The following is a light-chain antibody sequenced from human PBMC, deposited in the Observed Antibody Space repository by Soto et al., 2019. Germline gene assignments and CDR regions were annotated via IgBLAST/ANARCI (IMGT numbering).Light chain of an antibody. CDR2: KAS. J-gene: IGKJ1*01. CDR3: QHYNSYSEA. CDR1: QTISSW. V-gene: IGKV1-5*03. Sequence: DIQMTQSPSTLSGSVGDRVTITCRASQTISSWLAWYQQKPGKAPKLLIYKASTLKSGVPSRFSGSGSGKEFTLTNSSLQTDDFASYYCQHYNSYSEAFGQGTKVELK.